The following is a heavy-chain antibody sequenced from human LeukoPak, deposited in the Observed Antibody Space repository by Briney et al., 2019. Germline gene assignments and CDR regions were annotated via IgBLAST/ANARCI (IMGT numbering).Heavy chain of an antibody. Sequence: SETPSLTRTVSGGSISSYYWSWIRQSPGKGLEWIGYIYYSGGTYYNPSLKSRVTISVDTSKNQFSLKLSSVTAADTAVYYCARHFPYYDFWSGSNAFDIWGQGTMVTVSS. CDR1: GGSISSYY. CDR2: IYYSGGT. D-gene: IGHD3-3*01. J-gene: IGHJ3*02. CDR3: ARHFPYYDFWSGSNAFDI. V-gene: IGHV4-59*08.